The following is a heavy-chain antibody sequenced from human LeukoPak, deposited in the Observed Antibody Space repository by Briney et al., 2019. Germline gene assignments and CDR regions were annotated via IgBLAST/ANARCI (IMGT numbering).Heavy chain of an antibody. D-gene: IGHD3-9*01. CDR1: GYTFTSYG. Sequence: ASVKVSCKASGYTFTSYGISWVRQAPGQGLEWMGWISAYNGNTNYAQKLQGRVTMTTDTSTSTAYMEPRSLRSDDTAVYYCARAGLLRYFDWLYSGQVSSYYFDYWGQGTLVTVSS. CDR2: ISAYNGNT. V-gene: IGHV1-18*01. CDR3: ARAGLLRYFDWLYSGQVSSYYFDY. J-gene: IGHJ4*02.